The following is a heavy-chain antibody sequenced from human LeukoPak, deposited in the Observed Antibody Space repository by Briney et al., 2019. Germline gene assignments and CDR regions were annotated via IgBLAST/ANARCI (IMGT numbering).Heavy chain of an antibody. V-gene: IGHV3-64*01. CDR2: ISSYGGST. CDR3: ARGLPPVMKYYFDY. J-gene: IGHJ4*02. Sequence: GGSLRLSCAASGFTFSSYAMHWVRQAPGKGLEYVSAISSYGGSTYYANSVKGRFTISRDNSKNTLYLQMNSLRAEDTAVYYCARGLPPVMKYYFDYWGQGTLVTVSS. CDR1: GFTFSSYA. D-gene: IGHD4-11*01.